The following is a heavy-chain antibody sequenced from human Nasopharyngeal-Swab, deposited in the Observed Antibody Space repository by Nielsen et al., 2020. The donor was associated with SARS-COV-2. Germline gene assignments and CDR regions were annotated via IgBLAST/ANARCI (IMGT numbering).Heavy chain of an antibody. Sequence: VRQAPGKGLVWVSRINSDGSSTSYADSVKGRFTISRDNAKNTLYLQMNSLRAEDTAVYYCTRGANGYNFGYYYYGMDVWGQETTVTVSS. V-gene: IGHV3-74*01. J-gene: IGHJ6*02. D-gene: IGHD5-24*01. CDR3: TRGANGYNFGYYYYGMDV. CDR2: INSDGSST.